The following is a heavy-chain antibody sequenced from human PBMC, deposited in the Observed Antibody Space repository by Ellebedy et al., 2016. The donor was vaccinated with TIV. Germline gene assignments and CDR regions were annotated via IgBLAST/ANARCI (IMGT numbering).Heavy chain of an antibody. D-gene: IGHD4-17*01. V-gene: IGHV3-30*02. Sequence: PGGSLRLSCAASGFTFNNYGMHWVRQAPGKGLEWVAFIRYDGRNKYYADSVKGRFTISRDNSKNTLYLQMNSLRAEDTAVYYCAKACCDGVVNSFYYGMDVWGQGTTVTVSS. CDR1: GFTFNNYG. CDR2: IRYDGRNK. CDR3: AKACCDGVVNSFYYGMDV. J-gene: IGHJ6*02.